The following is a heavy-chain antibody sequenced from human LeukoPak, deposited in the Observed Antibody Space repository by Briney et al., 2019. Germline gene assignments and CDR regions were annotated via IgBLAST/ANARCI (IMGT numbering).Heavy chain of an antibody. V-gene: IGHV4-59*01. D-gene: IGHD1-1*01. CDR3: ARAVQLERPPPLIGYYYMDV. CDR2: VYYSGST. CDR1: GGSFSSYY. Sequence: SETLSLTCAVYGGSFSSYYWSWIRQPPGKGLEWIGYVYYSGSTNYNPSLKSRVTISGDTSKNQFSLKLRSVTAADTAVYYCARAVQLERPPPLIGYYYMDVWGKGTTVTVSS. J-gene: IGHJ6*03.